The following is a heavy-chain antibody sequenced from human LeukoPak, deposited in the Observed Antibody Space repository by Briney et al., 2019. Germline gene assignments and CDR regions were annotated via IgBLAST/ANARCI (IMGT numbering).Heavy chain of an antibody. D-gene: IGHD3-10*01. J-gene: IGHJ4*02. Sequence: GGSLRLSCAASGFTFSSYAMSWFRQAPGKGLEWVSAISGNGFNTYYADSVKGRFTISGESSGNTLSLQMHNLRAEDTAVYYYAKGVRLWFAFYFDYWGQGTLVTVSS. CDR1: GFTFSSYA. V-gene: IGHV3-23*01. CDR3: AKGVRLWFAFYFDY. CDR2: ISGNGFNT.